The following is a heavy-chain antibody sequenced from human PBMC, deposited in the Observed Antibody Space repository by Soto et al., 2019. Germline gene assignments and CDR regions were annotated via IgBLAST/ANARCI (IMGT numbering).Heavy chain of an antibody. CDR1: GYTFSSFG. Sequence: QVQLVQSGAEVKKPGASVKVSCKTSGYTFSSFGITWVRQAPGQGLEWIGWISGYNGDTNYAQEVQGRVTMTTDTSTSTAYLELRSLRNDDTAIYYCARNRRPQLWLDLWGQGTLVTVSS. D-gene: IGHD1-1*01. V-gene: IGHV1-18*01. CDR3: ARNRRPQLWLDL. J-gene: IGHJ5*02. CDR2: ISGYNGDT.